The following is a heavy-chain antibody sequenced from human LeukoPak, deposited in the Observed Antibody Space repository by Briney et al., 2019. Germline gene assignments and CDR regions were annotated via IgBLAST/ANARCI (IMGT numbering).Heavy chain of an antibody. V-gene: IGHV1-2*06. CDR2: INPYSGDT. CDR3: ARDQGSLTRSWYTGY. CDR1: GYTFTGYH. D-gene: IGHD6-13*01. Sequence: ASVKVSCKASGYTFTGYHIHWLRQAPGQGLEWMGRINPYSGDTNFAQKFQGRVTMTRDTSITTAYMDLSSLTPDDMAVYFCARDQGSLTRSWYTGYWGQGTQVTVSS. J-gene: IGHJ4*02.